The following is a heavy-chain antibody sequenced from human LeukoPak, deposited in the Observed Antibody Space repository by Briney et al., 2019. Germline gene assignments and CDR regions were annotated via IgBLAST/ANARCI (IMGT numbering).Heavy chain of an antibody. CDR3: AREKKWEPGRFDP. Sequence: GGSLRLSCAASGFTFSSYSMNWVRQAPGKGLEWVSSISSSSSYIYYADSVKGRFTISRDNAKNSLYLQMNSLRAEDTAVYYCAREKKWEPGRFDPWGQGTLVTVSS. CDR2: ISSSSSYI. D-gene: IGHD1-26*01. J-gene: IGHJ5*02. CDR1: GFTFSSYS. V-gene: IGHV3-21*01.